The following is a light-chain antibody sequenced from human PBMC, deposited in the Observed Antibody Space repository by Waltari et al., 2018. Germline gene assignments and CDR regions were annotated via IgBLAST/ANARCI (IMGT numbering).Light chain of an antibody. CDR1: SGHSSNA. CDR3: QTGGHGTWV. V-gene: IGLV4-69*01. J-gene: IGLJ3*02. CDR2: VNSDGSH. Sequence: QLVLTQSPSASASLGASVKLPSTLSSGHSSNAIAWLQQRPEKGPRYLMKVNSDGSHSKGDEIPDRFSGSSSGAERYLTISNLQSEDEADYFCQTGGHGTWVFGGGTTLTVL.